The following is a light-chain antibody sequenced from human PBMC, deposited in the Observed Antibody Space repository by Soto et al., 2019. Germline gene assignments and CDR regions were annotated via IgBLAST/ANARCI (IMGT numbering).Light chain of an antibody. V-gene: IGKV3-20*01. J-gene: IGKJ4*01. CDR1: QSVSSSY. CDR3: QQYGSSPPLT. CDR2: GAS. Sequence: EIVLTQSPGTLSLSPGERATLSCRASQSVSSSYLSWYQQKPGQAPRLLIYGASSRATGIPDRFSGSGSGTDVSLTISRREHEDFAVYYCQQYGSSPPLTFGGGTKVEIK.